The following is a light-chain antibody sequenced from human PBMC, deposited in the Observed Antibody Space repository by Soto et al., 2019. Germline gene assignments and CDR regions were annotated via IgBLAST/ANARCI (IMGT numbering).Light chain of an antibody. CDR2: AAS. CDR1: LTVSDNY. V-gene: IGKV3-20*01. J-gene: IGKJ1*01. Sequence: EIVLTHSPGTLSLSPGERATLSCRASLTVSDNYLAWYQQKAGQAPRLVIYAASSRATGIPDRFSGSGSGTDFTLTISRLEPEDFAVYCCQQYGSSPRTFGQGTKVDIK. CDR3: QQYGSSPRT.